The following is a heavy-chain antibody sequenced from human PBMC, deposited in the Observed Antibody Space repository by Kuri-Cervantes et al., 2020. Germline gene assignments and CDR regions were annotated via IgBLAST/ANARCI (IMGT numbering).Heavy chain of an antibody. CDR2: IIPIFGTA. CDR1: GGTFSSYA. V-gene: IGHV1-69*05. J-gene: IGHJ6*03. D-gene: IGHD5-24*01. Sequence: SVKVSCKASGGTFSSYAISWVRQAPGQGLEWMGGIIPIFGTANYAQKFQGRVTITTDESTSTAYMELSSLRSEDTAVYYCATGPTTMDSGYYYYYMDVWGKGTTVTVSS. CDR3: ATGPTTMDSGYYYYYMDV.